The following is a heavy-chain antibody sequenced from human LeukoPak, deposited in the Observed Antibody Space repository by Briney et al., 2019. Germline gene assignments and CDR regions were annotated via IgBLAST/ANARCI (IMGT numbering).Heavy chain of an antibody. CDR1: GGSLSSYY. J-gene: IGHJ3*02. D-gene: IGHD6-19*01. CDR3: ARVYSSGWRDAFDI. Sequence: SETLSLTCTVSGGSLSSYYWSWIRQPAGKGLEWIGRIYTSGSTNYNPSLKSRVTMSVDTSKNQFSLKLSSVTAADTAVYYCARVYSSGWRDAFDIWGQGTMVTVSS. V-gene: IGHV4-4*07. CDR2: IYTSGST.